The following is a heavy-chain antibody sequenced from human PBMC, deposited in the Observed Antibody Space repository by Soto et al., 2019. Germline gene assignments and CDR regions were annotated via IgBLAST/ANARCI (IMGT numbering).Heavy chain of an antibody. D-gene: IGHD3-10*01. J-gene: IGHJ6*02. CDR2: TDPSDSYT. CDR3: ARRVVWFGDLSNGMEV. CDR1: GYSFTSYW. V-gene: IGHV5-10-1*01. Sequence: PGESLKISCKGSGYSFTSYWISWVRQMPGKGLEWMGRTDPSDSYTNYSPSFQGHVTISADKSISTAYLQWSSLKASDTAMYYCARRVVWFGDLSNGMEVWGQGTTVTVSS.